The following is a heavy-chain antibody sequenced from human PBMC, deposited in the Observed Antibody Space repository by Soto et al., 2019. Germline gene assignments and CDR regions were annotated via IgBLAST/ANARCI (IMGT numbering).Heavy chain of an antibody. CDR3: TSARGQQLVPAAFDI. D-gene: IGHD6-13*01. J-gene: IGHJ3*02. CDR1: GFTFGDDA. Sequence: RRVSCTASGFTFGDDAMSWVPQAAGKGVELVGFIRSKAYGGKTEYAESVKGRFTISRDDQTAIASLQTNSAHTEDHAVYYCTSARGQQLVPAAFDICGQGTIVT. CDR2: IRSKAYGGKT. V-gene: IGHV3-49*04.